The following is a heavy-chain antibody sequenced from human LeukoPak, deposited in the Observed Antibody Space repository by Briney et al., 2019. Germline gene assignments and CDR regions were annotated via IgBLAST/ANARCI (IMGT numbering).Heavy chain of an antibody. Sequence: PGGSLRLSCAASGFTVSSNYMSWVRQAPGKGLEWVSVIYSGGSTYYADSVKGRFTISRDNSKDTLYLQMNSLRAEDTAVYYCAKDYRRLENVFDIWGQGTMVTVS. CDR3: AKDYRRLENVFDI. J-gene: IGHJ3*02. V-gene: IGHV3-53*01. D-gene: IGHD3-16*02. CDR1: GFTVSSNY. CDR2: IYSGGST.